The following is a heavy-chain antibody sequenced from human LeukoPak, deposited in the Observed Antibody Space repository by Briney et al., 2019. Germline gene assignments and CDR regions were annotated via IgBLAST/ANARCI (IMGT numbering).Heavy chain of an antibody. CDR2: VKQDGSDK. CDR3: AREFRGFGEPTYYFHY. V-gene: IGHV3-7*03. D-gene: IGHD3-10*01. CDR1: EFTFSSYW. J-gene: IGHJ4*02. Sequence: GGSLRLSCAASEFTFSSYWMSWVRHAPGRGLEWVANVKQDGSDKYYVDSVKGRFTISRDNAKNSLYLQMNSLRAEDTAVYYCAREFRGFGEPTYYFHYWGQGTLVTVSS.